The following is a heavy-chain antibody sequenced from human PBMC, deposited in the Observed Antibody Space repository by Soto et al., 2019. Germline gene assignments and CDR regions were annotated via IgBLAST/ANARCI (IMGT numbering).Heavy chain of an antibody. J-gene: IGHJ4*02. CDR3: ARDLDRQTFHFDY. Sequence: ASVKVSCKASGYTFTSYGISWVRQAPGQGLEWMGWISAYNGNTKYAQKLQGRVTMTTDTSTSTAYMGLRSLRSDDTAIYYCARDLDRQTFHFDYWGQGTLVTVSS. D-gene: IGHD3-16*01. CDR1: GYTFTSYG. V-gene: IGHV1-18*01. CDR2: ISAYNGNT.